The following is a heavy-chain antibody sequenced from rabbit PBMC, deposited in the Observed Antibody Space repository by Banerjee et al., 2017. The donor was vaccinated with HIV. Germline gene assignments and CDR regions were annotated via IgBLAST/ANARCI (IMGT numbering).Heavy chain of an antibody. Sequence: EQLEESGRDLVKPEGSLTLTCTASGFSFSSRYWICWIRQAPGKGLEWIACIYAGISGTTYYASWAKGRFTISKTSSTTVTLQMTSLTAADTATYFCARSVGEMGYVALALWGQGTLVTVS. CDR1: GFSFSSRYW. D-gene: IGHD5-1*01. V-gene: IGHV1S45*01. J-gene: IGHJ3*01. CDR2: IYAGISGTT. CDR3: ARSVGEMGYVALAL.